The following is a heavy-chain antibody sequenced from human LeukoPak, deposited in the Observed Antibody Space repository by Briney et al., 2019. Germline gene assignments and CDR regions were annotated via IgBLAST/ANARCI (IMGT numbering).Heavy chain of an antibody. Sequence: GRSLRLSCAASGFTFSSYGMHWVRQAPGKGLEWVAVISYDGSNKYYADSVKGRFTISRDNSKNTLYLQMNSLRAEDTAVYYCAKGPRGYYYYYMDVWGKGTTVTVSS. CDR2: ISYDGSNK. V-gene: IGHV3-30*18. CDR1: GFTFSSYG. CDR3: AKGPRGYYYYYMDV. J-gene: IGHJ6*03.